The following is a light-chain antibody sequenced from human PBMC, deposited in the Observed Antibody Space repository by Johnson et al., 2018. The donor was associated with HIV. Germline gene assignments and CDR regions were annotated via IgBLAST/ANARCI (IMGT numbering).Light chain of an antibody. Sequence: QSVLTQPPSVSAAPGQKVTISCSGSSSNIGINYVSWYQQLPGTAPKLLIYENKRRPSGIPDRFSGSKSGTSATLGITGLQTGDEADYYCGTWDSSLRVGFFGTGTKVTVL. CDR2: ENK. V-gene: IGLV1-51*02. J-gene: IGLJ1*01. CDR1: SSNIGINY. CDR3: GTWDSSLRVGF.